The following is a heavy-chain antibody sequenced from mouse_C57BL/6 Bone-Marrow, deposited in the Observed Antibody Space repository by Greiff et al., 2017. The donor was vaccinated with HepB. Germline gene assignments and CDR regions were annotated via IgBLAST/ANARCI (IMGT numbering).Heavy chain of an antibody. CDR2: IYPRSGNT. D-gene: IGHD1-1*01. Sequence: VQLQQSGAELARPGASVKLSCKASGYTFTSYGISWVKQRTGQGLEWIVEIYPRSGNTYYNEKFKGKATLTADKSSSTAYMELRSLTSEDSAVYFCARAVEYYGSSYWGQGTTLTVSS. V-gene: IGHV1-81*01. J-gene: IGHJ2*01. CDR3: ARAVEYYGSSY. CDR1: GYTFTSYG.